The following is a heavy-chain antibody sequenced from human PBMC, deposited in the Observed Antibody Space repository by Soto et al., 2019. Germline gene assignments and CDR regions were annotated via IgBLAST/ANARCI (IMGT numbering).Heavy chain of an antibody. CDR1: GFTFSSYG. D-gene: IGHD3-22*01. V-gene: IGHV3-33*01. CDR3: ARVLSNYDSSGYPHYYYYYGMDV. Sequence: QVQLVESGGGVVQPGRSLRLSCAASGFTFSSYGMHWVRQAPGKGLEWVAVIWYDGSNKYYADSVKGRFTISRDNSKNTLYLQMNSLRAEDTAVYYCARVLSNYDSSGYPHYYYYYGMDVWGQGTTVTVSS. J-gene: IGHJ6*02. CDR2: IWYDGSNK.